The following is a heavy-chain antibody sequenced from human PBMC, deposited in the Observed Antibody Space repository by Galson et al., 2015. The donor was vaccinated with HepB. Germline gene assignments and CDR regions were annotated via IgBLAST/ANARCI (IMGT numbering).Heavy chain of an antibody. J-gene: IGHJ4*02. CDR2: IWYDGSNK. D-gene: IGHD5-18*01. Sequence: SLRLSCAASGFTFSSYGMHWVRQAPGKGLEWVAVIWYDGSNKYYADSVKGRFTISRDNSKNTLYLQMNSLRAEDTAVYYCARTHIIVDTAMEHPIVDYWGQGTMVTVSS. CDR3: ARTHIIVDTAMEHPIVDY. V-gene: IGHV3-33*08. CDR1: GFTFSSYG.